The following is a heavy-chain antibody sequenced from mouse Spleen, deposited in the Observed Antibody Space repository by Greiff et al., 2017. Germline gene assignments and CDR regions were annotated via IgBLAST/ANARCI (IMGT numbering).Heavy chain of an antibody. V-gene: IGHV3-6*01. Sequence: ESGPGLVKPSQSLSLTCSVTGYSITSGYYWNWIRQFPGNKLEWMGYISYDGSNNYNPSLKNRISITRDTSKNQFFLKLNSVTTEDTASCYCARDGGAWFAFWGQGTLGTGPA. CDR2: ISYDGSN. J-gene: IGHJ3*01. CDR3: ARDGGAWFAF. CDR1: GYSITSGYY.